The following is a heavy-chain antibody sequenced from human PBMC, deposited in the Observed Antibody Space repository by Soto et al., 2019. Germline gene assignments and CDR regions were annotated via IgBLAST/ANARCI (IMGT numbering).Heavy chain of an antibody. CDR2: ISSDGTTT. D-gene: IGHD2-8*01. CDR3: AIQDCTNDVCLEAAVTVGGALEY. CDR1: GITFRKYW. Sequence: EVQLVESGGGLVQTGKALRLSCAASGITFRKYWMHWVRQAPGKGPVWVSYISSDGTTTDYADSVKGRFTISRDNAKNTLYLQLERLRVDDTAVYYCAIQDCTNDVCLEAAVTVGGALEYWGQGAQVTVSS. J-gene: IGHJ4*02. V-gene: IGHV3-74*01.